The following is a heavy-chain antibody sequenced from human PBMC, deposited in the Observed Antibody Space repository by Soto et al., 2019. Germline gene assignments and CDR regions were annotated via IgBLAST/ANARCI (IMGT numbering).Heavy chain of an antibody. J-gene: IGHJ6*02. Sequence: VESLTLSWDRSGYSFTGYSIGWGRQMPGKGLEWMGIIYPGDSDTRYSPSFQGQVTISADKSISTAYLQWSSLKASDTAMYYCARRLAAAHSGMDVWGQGTTVTVSS. CDR1: GYSFTGYS. D-gene: IGHD6-13*01. CDR3: ARRLAAAHSGMDV. CDR2: IYPGDSDT. V-gene: IGHV5-51*01.